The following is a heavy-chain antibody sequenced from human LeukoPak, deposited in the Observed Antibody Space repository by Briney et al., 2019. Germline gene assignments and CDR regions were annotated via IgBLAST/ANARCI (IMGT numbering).Heavy chain of an antibody. V-gene: IGHV3-23*01. J-gene: IGHJ4*02. CDR3: AKTRRNLYYFDY. Sequence: GGSLRLSCAASGFTFSSYAMSWVRQAPGKGLEWVSAISGSGGSTYYADSVKGRFTISRDNSKNTPYLQMNSLRAEDTAVYYCAKTRRNLYYFDYWGQGTLVTVSS. CDR1: GFTFSSYA. CDR2: ISGSGGST.